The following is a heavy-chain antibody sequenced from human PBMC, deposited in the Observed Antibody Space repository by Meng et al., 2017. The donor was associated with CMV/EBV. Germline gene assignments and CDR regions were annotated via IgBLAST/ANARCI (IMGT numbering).Heavy chain of an antibody. D-gene: IGHD2-2*01. CDR2: IYYSGST. Sequence: SETLSLTCTVSGGSISSYYWSWIRQPPGKGLEWIGYIYYSGSTNYNPSLKSRVTISVDTSKNQFSLKLSSVTAADTAVYYCARFARSTSHYWYFDLWGRGTLVTVSS. J-gene: IGHJ2*01. CDR3: ARFARSTSHYWYFDL. V-gene: IGHV4-59*01. CDR1: GGSISSYY.